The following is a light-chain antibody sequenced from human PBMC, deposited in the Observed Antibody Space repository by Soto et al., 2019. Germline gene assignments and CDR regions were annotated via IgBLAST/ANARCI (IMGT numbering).Light chain of an antibody. CDR2: DVS. Sequence: DNVLTQSPGTLSLSPGDRATLSCRASQSVTYFSLAWYQQKPGQVPRLLIYDVSNTATGIPDRFTGSGSATDFTLTINRLEPEDVAVYYCQHYGSSPRTFGQGTKVEI. V-gene: IGKV3-20*01. CDR1: QSVTYFS. CDR3: QHYGSSPRT. J-gene: IGKJ1*01.